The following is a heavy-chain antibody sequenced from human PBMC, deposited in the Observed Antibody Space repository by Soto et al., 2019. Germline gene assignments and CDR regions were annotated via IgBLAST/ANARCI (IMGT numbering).Heavy chain of an antibody. V-gene: IGHV1-69*01. J-gene: IGHJ5*02. Sequence: QVQLVQSVAEVKKPGSSVKVSCKSSGGTFSTYTLAWVRQAPGQGLEWVGGIIPIFGTANYPQKFKGRVTTTADESTSTAYMELSSLRSEDTAVYYCARSQDSSGYWNSCFDPWGQGTLVTVSS. CDR3: ARSQDSSGYWNSCFDP. CDR1: GGTFSTYT. D-gene: IGHD3-22*01. CDR2: IIPIFGTA.